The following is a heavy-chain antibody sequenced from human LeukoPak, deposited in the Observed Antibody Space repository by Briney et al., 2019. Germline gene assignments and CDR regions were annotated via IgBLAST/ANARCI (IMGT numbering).Heavy chain of an antibody. V-gene: IGHV4-59*13. CDR3: ARTAPRVNFDY. CDR2: IYYRGST. CDR1: GGAISSYY. Sequence: PSETLSLTCTVSGGAISSYYWSWIRQPPGKGLEWIGYIYYRGSTNYNPSLKSRVTISVDTSKNQFSLKLSSVTAADTAVYYCARTAPRVNFDYWGQGTLVTVSS. J-gene: IGHJ4*02.